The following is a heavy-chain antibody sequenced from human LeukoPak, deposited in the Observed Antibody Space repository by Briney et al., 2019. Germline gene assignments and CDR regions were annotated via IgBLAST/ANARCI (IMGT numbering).Heavy chain of an antibody. CDR1: GFTFSSYS. J-gene: IGHJ4*02. CDR3: ATTTGTTWGCFDY. D-gene: IGHD1-1*01. V-gene: IGHV3-21*01. Sequence: PGGSLRLTCAASGFTFSSYSMNWVRQAPGKGLEWVSSISSSSSYIYYADSVKGRFTISRDNAKNSLYLQMNSLRAEDMAVYYCATTTGTTWGCFDYWGQGTLVTVSS. CDR2: ISSSSSYI.